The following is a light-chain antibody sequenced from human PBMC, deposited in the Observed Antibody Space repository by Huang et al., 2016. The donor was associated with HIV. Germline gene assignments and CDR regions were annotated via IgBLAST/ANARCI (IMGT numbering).Light chain of an antibody. CDR1: QSVSSNF. Sequence: EVVLTQSPGTLSLSPGERATLPCRASQSVSSNFFAWYQQKPGQAPRLLITGASSRATGVPDRFSGRGSGTDFTLTSSRLEPEDVAVYYCQQYGSSPLYTFGQGTKVEIK. V-gene: IGKV3-20*01. CDR2: GAS. CDR3: QQYGSSPLYT. J-gene: IGKJ2*01.